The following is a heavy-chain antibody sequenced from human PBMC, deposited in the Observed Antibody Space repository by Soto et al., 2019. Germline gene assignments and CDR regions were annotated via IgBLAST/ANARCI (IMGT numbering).Heavy chain of an antibody. D-gene: IGHD3-3*01. V-gene: IGHV3-49*04. CDR3: TRSPYDFWSGYNPTYYYYYGMDV. CDR1: GFTFGDYA. J-gene: IGHJ6*02. CDR2: IRSKAYGGTT. Sequence: GGSLRLSCTASGFTFGDYAMSWVRQAPGKGLEWVGFIRSKAYGGTTEYAASVKGRFTISRDDSKSIAYLQMNSLKTEDTAVYYCTRSPYDFWSGYNPTYYYYYGMDVWGQGTTVTVSS.